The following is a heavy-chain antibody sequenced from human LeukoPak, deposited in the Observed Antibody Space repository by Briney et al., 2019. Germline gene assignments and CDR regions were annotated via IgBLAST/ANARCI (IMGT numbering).Heavy chain of an antibody. CDR1: GGSISSSIDY. V-gene: IGHV4-39*01. J-gene: IGHJ5*02. Sequence: SETLSDTCTVYGGSISSSIDYWGWIRQPPGKGLEWIGSIYYSGSTYYNPSLKSRVTISVDTSKNQFSLKLSSVTAADTAVYYCARSSSISWYRPWGQGTLVTVSS. CDR2: IYYSGST. D-gene: IGHD6-13*01. CDR3: ARSSSISWYRP.